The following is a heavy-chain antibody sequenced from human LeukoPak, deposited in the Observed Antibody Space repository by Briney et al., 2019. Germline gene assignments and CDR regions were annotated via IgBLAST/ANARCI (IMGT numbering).Heavy chain of an antibody. Sequence: GGSLRLSCAASGLTFNDYSMSWIRQAPGKGLEWVSVISGSGGTTYYADSVKGRFTISRDSSKNTLYLQMNSLRAEDTAVYYCAKVSGGGLYYDGMDVWGQGTTVTVSS. J-gene: IGHJ6*02. CDR1: GLTFNDYS. CDR3: AKVSGGGLYYDGMDV. D-gene: IGHD1-14*01. CDR2: ISGSGGTT. V-gene: IGHV3-23*01.